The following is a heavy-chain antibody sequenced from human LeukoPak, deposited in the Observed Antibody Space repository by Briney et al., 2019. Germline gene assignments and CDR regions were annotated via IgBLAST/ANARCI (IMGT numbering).Heavy chain of an antibody. Sequence: SETLSLTCAVYGGSFSGYYWSWIRQPPGKGLEWIGEINHSGSTNYNPSLKSRVTISVDTSKNQSSLKLSSVTAADTAVYYCARGLNCSSTSCYLDYWGQGTLVTVSS. J-gene: IGHJ4*02. CDR2: INHSGST. CDR3: ARGLNCSSTSCYLDY. V-gene: IGHV4-34*01. D-gene: IGHD2-2*01. CDR1: GGSFSGYY.